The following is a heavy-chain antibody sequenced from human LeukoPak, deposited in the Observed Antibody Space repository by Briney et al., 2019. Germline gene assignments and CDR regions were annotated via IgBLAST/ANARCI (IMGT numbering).Heavy chain of an antibody. CDR1: GFTFSGSA. D-gene: IGHD1-7*01. CDR3: TRLGYTGTSSLPW. CDR2: IRSKANSYAT. V-gene: IGHV3-73*01. Sequence: GGSLRLSCAASGFTFSGSAMHWVRQASGKGLEWVGRIRSKANSYATAYAASVKGRFTISRDDSKNTVYLQMNSLKTEDTAVYYCTRLGYTGTSSLPWWGQGTLVTVSS. J-gene: IGHJ4*02.